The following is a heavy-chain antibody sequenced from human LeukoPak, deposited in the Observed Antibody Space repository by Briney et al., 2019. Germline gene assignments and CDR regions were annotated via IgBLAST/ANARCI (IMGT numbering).Heavy chain of an antibody. J-gene: IGHJ6*02. CDR1: GGSISSYY. Sequence: SETLSLTCTVSGGSISSYYWSWIRQPAGKGLGWIERIYTSGSTNYNPSLKSRVTMSVDTSKNQFSLKLSSVTAADTAVYYCARGGQYGSGSYYTYYYYGMDVWGQGTTVTVSS. V-gene: IGHV4-4*07. CDR3: ARGGQYGSGSYYTYYYYGMDV. CDR2: IYTSGST. D-gene: IGHD3-10*01.